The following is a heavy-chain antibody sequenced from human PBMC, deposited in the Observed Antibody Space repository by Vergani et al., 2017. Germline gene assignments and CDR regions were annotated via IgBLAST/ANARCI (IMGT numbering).Heavy chain of an antibody. CDR1: GFTFDDYA. CDR2: ISWNSGSI. CDR3: AKDGASTYYEFWGGPSDAFDI. J-gene: IGHJ3*02. D-gene: IGHD3-3*01. Sequence: EVQLVESGGGLVQPGRSLRLSCAASGFTFDDYAMHWVRQAPGKGLEWVSGISWNSGSIGYADSVKGRFTIARDNAKNSLYLQMNSLRAEDTALYYCAKDGASTYYEFWGGPSDAFDIWGQGTMVTVSS. V-gene: IGHV3-9*01.